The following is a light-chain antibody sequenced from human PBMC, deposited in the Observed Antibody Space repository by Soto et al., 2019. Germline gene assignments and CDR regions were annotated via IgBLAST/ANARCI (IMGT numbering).Light chain of an antibody. CDR2: ATS. CDR3: QQLMSYQCT. Sequence: IQLTQSPSSLSSSVGDRVTITCRASQGISSSLSWYHPKPGKAPKVLIYATSTFQSGVPSRFSGSGSVTEFSLSLSSMQPEDFATYFCQQLMSYQCTFGHGTKVDIK. J-gene: IGKJ3*01. CDR1: QGISSS. V-gene: IGKV1-9*01.